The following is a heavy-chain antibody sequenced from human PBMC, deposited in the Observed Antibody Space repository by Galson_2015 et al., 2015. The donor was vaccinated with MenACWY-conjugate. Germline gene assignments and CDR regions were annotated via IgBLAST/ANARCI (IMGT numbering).Heavy chain of an antibody. J-gene: IGHJ5*02. CDR3: ARESGDSSGHPSS. D-gene: IGHD3-22*01. CDR2: IYRDGKT. V-gene: IGHV3-53*01. Sequence: SLRLSCAASGFSVSSEYMSWVRQAPGKGLEWVSIIYRDGKTFYADSVQGRFIISRDNSKNTLYLQMNSLTAENTAVYYCARESGDSSGHPSSWSQGTLVTVSS. CDR1: GFSVSSEY.